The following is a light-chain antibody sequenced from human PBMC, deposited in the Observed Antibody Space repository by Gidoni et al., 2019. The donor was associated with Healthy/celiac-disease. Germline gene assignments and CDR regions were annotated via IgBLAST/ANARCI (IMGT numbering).Light chain of an antibody. J-gene: IGKJ2*01. V-gene: IGKV4-1*01. Sequence: DIMMTQSPDSLAESLGERATINCKSSQSVLYSSNNKNYLAWYQQKPGQPPKLLIYWASTRESGVPGRFSGSGSGTDFTLTIGSLQAEDVAVYYCQQYYSTPYTFGQGTKLEIK. CDR1: QSVLYSSNNKNY. CDR2: WAS. CDR3: QQYYSTPYT.